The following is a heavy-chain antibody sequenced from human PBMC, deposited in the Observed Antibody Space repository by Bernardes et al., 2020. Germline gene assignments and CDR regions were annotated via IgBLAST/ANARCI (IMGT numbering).Heavy chain of an antibody. Sequence: SETLSLTCAVYGGSFSGYYWSWIRQPPGKGLEWIGEINHSGSTNYNPSLKSRVTISVDTSKNQFSLKLSSVTAADTAVYYCARVRTYGRGRKGAFDIAGQGTMVTVSS. D-gene: IGHD1-1*01. CDR2: INHSGST. V-gene: IGHV4-34*01. CDR1: GGSFSGYY. J-gene: IGHJ3*02. CDR3: ARVRTYGRGRKGAFDI.